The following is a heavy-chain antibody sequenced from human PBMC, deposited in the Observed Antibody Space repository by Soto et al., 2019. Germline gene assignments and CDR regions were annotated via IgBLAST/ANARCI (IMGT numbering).Heavy chain of an antibody. CDR2: IVVGSGNT. D-gene: IGHD3-10*01. CDR1: GFTFTSSA. CDR3: AADRFSRFDY. J-gene: IGHJ4*02. V-gene: IGHV1-58*01. Sequence: QMQLVQSGPEVKKPGTSVKVSCKASGFTFTSSAVQWVRQARGQRLEWIGWIVVGSGNTNYAQKFQERVTITRDMSTSTAYLELSSLRSEGKAVYYCAADRFSRFDYWGRGTLVTVSS.